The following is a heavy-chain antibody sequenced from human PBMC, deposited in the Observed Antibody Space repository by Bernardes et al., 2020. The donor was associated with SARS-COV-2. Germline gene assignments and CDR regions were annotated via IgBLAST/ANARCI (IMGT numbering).Heavy chain of an antibody. J-gene: IGHJ5*02. CDR2: VDMSGNM. V-gene: IGHV4-4*07. Sequence: TLSLPCDVSGVSISSYYWSWIRQPAGKGLEWIGRVDMSGNMKSSPSLKSRVTMSVDTSKNQFFLKLTSVTAADTAMYYCAREGPAHWFDPWGQGTLVSVSS. CDR3: AREGPAHWFDP. D-gene: IGHD2-2*01. CDR1: GVSISSYY.